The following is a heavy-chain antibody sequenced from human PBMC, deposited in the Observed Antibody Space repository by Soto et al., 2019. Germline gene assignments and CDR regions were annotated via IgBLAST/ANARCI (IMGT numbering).Heavy chain of an antibody. CDR2: INPNSGGT. J-gene: IGHJ5*02. CDR1: VYTFTGYY. V-gene: IGHV1-2*04. Sequence: ASVKVSCKAFVYTFTGYYMHWVREAPGQGLEWMGWINPNSGGTNYAQKFQGWVTTTRDTSISTAYMELSRLRSDDTVVYYCARDRSRSWYRYNWFDPWGQGTLVTVSS. CDR3: ARDRSRSWYRYNWFDP. D-gene: IGHD6-13*01.